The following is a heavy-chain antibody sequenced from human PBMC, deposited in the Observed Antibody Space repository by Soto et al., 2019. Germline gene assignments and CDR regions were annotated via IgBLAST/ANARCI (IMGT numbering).Heavy chain of an antibody. D-gene: IGHD3-10*01. CDR1: GFTFSSYS. J-gene: IGHJ6*02. Sequence: EVQLVESGGGLVKPGGSLRLSCAASGFTFSSYSMNWVRQAPGKGLEWVSSISSGSSYIYYADSVKGRFTISRDNAKNSLYLQMISLRGVGTAVYYGARSSGGSGESWNYCGMDVWGQGTTVTVSS. CDR3: ARSSGGSGESWNYCGMDV. V-gene: IGHV3-21*06. CDR2: ISSGSSYI.